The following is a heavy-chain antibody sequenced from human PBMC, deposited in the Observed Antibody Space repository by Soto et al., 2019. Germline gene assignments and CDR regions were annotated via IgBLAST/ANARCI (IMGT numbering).Heavy chain of an antibody. V-gene: IGHV3-33*01. Sequence: QVQLVESGGAVVQPGTSLRLSCAASGFSFSNYVIHWVRQAPGKGLEWVALVWHDGGEKFYGDAVKGRFSISRDNSKNTVSLIMDSLRADDTAVYYCARDPGTFNFDYWGPVPLVTVAS. CDR1: GFSFSNYV. CDR3: ARDPGTFNFDY. CDR2: VWHDGGEK. D-gene: IGHD1-1*01. J-gene: IGHJ4*01.